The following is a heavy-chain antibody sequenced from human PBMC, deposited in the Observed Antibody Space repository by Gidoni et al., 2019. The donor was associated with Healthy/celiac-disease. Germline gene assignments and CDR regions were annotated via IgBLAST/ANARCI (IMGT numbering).Heavy chain of an antibody. CDR2: ISGSGGST. Sequence: EVQLLESGGGLVQPGGSLRLSCAASGFTFSSYAMSWVRQAPGKGLEGVSAISGSGGSTYYADSVKGRFTISRDNSKNTLYLQMNSLRAEDTAVYYCAKDVHYGDFYFDYWGQGTLVTVSS. J-gene: IGHJ4*02. D-gene: IGHD4-17*01. CDR3: AKDVHYGDFYFDY. CDR1: GFTFSSYA. V-gene: IGHV3-23*01.